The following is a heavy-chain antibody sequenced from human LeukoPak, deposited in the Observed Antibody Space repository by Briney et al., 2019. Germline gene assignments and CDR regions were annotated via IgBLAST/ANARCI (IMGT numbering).Heavy chain of an antibody. J-gene: IGHJ4*02. CDR2: INQDGSET. CDR1: GFTFGSSS. CDR3: ATRKCLGCPLFYLDY. Sequence: GGSLRLSCAASGFTFGSSSMSWVRHAPGQGLQCVANINQDGSETDYVDSVKGRFTISRDNAKNSLYLQMDSLRADDSALYYCATRKCLGCPLFYLDYWGQGSLVTVSS. V-gene: IGHV3-7*01. D-gene: IGHD3-16*01.